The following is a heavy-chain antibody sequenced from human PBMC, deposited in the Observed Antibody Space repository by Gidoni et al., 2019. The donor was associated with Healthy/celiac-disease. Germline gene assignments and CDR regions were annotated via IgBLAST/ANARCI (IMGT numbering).Heavy chain of an antibody. D-gene: IGHD6-19*01. CDR2: INPNSGGT. Sequence: EVKKPGASVKVSCKASGYTFTGYYMHWVRQAPGQGLEWMGWINPNSGGTNYAQKFQGWVTMTRDTSISTAYMELSRLRSDDTAVYYCARGPAMYSSGLNWFDPWGQGTLVTVSS. CDR3: ARGPAMYSSGLNWFDP. CDR1: GYTFTGYY. V-gene: IGHV1-2*04. J-gene: IGHJ5*02.